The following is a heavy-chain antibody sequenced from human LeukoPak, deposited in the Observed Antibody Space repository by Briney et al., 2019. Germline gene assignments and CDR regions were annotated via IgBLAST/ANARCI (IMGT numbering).Heavy chain of an antibody. Sequence: GGSLRLSCAASGFTFDDYGMSWVRHAPGKGLEWVSGINWNGGSTGYADSVKGRFTISRDNAKNSLYLQMNSLRAEDTALYYCARDSVLLIYYYYYMDVWGKGTTVTVSS. CDR1: GFTFDDYG. CDR3: ARDSVLLIYYYYYMDV. D-gene: IGHD3-10*01. CDR2: INWNGGST. V-gene: IGHV3-20*04. J-gene: IGHJ6*03.